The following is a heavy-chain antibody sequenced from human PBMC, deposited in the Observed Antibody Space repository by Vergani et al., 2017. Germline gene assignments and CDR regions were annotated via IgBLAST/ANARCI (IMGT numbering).Heavy chain of an antibody. V-gene: IGHV5-51*01. Sequence: EVQLVQSGAEVKQPGESLMISCKGSGYSFTSYWIGWVRQMPRKGLELMGIIYPGDSDTRYSPSFQGQVTISADKSISTAYLQWSSLKASDTAVYYCARGGIVVVPAADEPPILDAFDIWGQGTMVTVYS. D-gene: IGHD2-2*01. CDR2: IYPGDSDT. CDR3: ARGGIVVVPAADEPPILDAFDI. J-gene: IGHJ3*02. CDR1: GYSFTSYW.